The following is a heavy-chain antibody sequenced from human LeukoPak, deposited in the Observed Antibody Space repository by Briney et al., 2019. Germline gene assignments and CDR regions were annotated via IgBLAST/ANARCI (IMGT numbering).Heavy chain of an antibody. CDR2: ISSSSSTI. Sequence: PGGSLRLSCAASGFTFSTYSMNWVRQAPGKGLEWVSYISSSSSTINYADSVKGRFTISRDNSKNTLYLQMNSLRAEDTAVYYCVKGRSGTLYYFDYWGQGTLVTVSS. CDR1: GFTFSTYS. D-gene: IGHD3-10*01. CDR3: VKGRSGTLYYFDY. J-gene: IGHJ4*02. V-gene: IGHV3-48*01.